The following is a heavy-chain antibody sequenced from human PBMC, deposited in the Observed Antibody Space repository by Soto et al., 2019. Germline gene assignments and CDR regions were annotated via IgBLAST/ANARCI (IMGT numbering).Heavy chain of an antibody. J-gene: IGHJ6*02. Sequence: EVQLVESGGTLVQPGGSLRLSCAASGFDASVNYMTWVRQAPGKGLEWVLAINSGGSTFYADSVKGRFTISRDNSKNTLYLQMNSLRVEDTAMYYCVRENYYYGMDVWGQGTAVTVSS. CDR1: GFDASVNY. V-gene: IGHV3-66*01. CDR2: INSGGST. CDR3: VRENYYYGMDV.